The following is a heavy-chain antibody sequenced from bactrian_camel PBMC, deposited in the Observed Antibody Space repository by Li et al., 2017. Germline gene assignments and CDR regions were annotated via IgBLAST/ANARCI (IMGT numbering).Heavy chain of an antibody. D-gene: IGHD7*01. J-gene: IGHJ6*01. CDR1: GFTYATYC. CDR2: TSPGGGSS. Sequence: HVQLVESGGASVHSGESLELSCQASGFTYATYCMGWFRQAPGQKREAVAATSPGGGSSIYTDPVQGRFTISRDNSKGTLYLRMDSLKPEDTAMYYCAANPLGGRCFLNDRYFDHWGQGTQVTVS. V-gene: IGHV3S60*01. CDR3: AANPLGGRCFLNDRYFDH.